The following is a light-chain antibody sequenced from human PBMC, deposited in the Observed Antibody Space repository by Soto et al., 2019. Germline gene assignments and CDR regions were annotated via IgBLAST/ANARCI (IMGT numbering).Light chain of an antibody. Sequence: QSALTQPASVSGSPGQSITISCTGTSSDVGRYKYVSWYQQHPGKAPKLMIYEVSNRPSGVSNRFSGSKSGNTASLTISGLQAEDEADYYCSLYTIPRVFGGGTQLTVL. CDR3: SLYTIPRV. CDR1: SSDVGRYKY. V-gene: IGLV2-14*01. J-gene: IGLJ3*02. CDR2: EVS.